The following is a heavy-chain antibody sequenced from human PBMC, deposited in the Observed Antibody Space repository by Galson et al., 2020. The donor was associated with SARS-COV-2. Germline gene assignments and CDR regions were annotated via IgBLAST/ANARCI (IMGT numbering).Heavy chain of an antibody. CDR1: GFTFSSYA. V-gene: IGHV3-30-3*01. Sequence: TGGSLRLSCAASGFTFSSYAMHWVRQAPGKGLEWVALISYDGDNKYYADSVKGRFTISRDNSKNTLYLQVDSLRAEDTAVYYCARVGVYCSGGSCRGGPYYYYNMDVWGQGTTVTVSS. CDR2: ISYDGDNK. J-gene: IGHJ6*02. CDR3: ARVGVYCSGGSCRGGPYYYYNMDV. D-gene: IGHD2-15*01.